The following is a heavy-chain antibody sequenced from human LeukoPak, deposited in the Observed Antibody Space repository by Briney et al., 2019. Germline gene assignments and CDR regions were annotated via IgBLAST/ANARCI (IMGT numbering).Heavy chain of an antibody. Sequence: GGSLRLSCAASGFTFSNYNMNWVRQAPGKGLEWVSYISGSGSTIYYANSVKGRFTISRDNAKNSLYLQMNSLRDVDTAVYYCARAAWVDYWGQGTLVTVSS. J-gene: IGHJ4*02. CDR2: ISGSGSTI. V-gene: IGHV3-48*02. D-gene: IGHD7-27*01. CDR1: GFTFSNYN. CDR3: ARAAWVDY.